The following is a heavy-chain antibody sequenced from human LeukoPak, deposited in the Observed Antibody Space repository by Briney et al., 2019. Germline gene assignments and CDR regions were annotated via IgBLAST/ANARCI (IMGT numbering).Heavy chain of an antibody. Sequence: ASVKVSCTASGGTFSSYAISWVRQAPGQGLEWMGGIIPIFGTANYAQKFQGRVTITADESTSTAYMELSSLRSEDTAVYYCARDLVGRIAARERNYGMDVWGQGTTVTVSS. V-gene: IGHV1-69*13. D-gene: IGHD6-6*01. CDR3: ARDLVGRIAARERNYGMDV. CDR2: IIPIFGTA. J-gene: IGHJ6*02. CDR1: GGTFSSYA.